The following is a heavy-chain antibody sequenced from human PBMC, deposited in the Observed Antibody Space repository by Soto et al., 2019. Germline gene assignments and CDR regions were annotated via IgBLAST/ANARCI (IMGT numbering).Heavy chain of an antibody. CDR1: GFTYSSYG. J-gene: IGHJ4*02. D-gene: IGHD1-26*01. CDR2: ISYDGSNK. Sequence: QVQLVESGGGVVQPGRSLRLSCAASGFTYSSYGMHWVRQAPGKGLEWVAVISYDGSNKYYADSVKGRFTISRDNSKNTLYLQMNSLRAEDTAVYDCAKGGVGATYIDYWGQGTLVTVSS. V-gene: IGHV3-30*18. CDR3: AKGGVGATYIDY.